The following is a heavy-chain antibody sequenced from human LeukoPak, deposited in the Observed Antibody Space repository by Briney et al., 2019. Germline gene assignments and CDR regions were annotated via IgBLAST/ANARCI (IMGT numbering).Heavy chain of an antibody. CDR1: GYSFTSYW. D-gene: IGHD2-15*01. CDR2: IYPVDSDT. Sequence: GESLKISCKGSGYSFTSYWIGWVRQMPGKGLEYMGIIYPVDSDTRYSPSFQGQVIISVDKSISTAYLQWSSLKASDTAMYYCARLPPGSVWYFDLWGRGTLVTVSS. J-gene: IGHJ2*01. CDR3: ARLPPGSVWYFDL. V-gene: IGHV5-51*01.